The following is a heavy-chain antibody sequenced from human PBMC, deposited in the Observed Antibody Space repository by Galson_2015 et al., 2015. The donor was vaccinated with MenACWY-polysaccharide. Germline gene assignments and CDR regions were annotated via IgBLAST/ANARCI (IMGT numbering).Heavy chain of an antibody. CDR3: ARDRTVVTPNPDTSMDV. Sequence: SLRLSCAASGSTFSGYWMHWVRQAPGRGLVWVSRISIDGSRTNYADSVKGRLTISIDNAKNTLFLEMNNLRAEDTAVYYCARDRTVVTPNPDTSMDVWGQGTTVTVSS. V-gene: IGHV3-74*01. J-gene: IGHJ6*02. CDR1: GSTFSGYW. CDR2: ISIDGSRT. D-gene: IGHD4-23*01.